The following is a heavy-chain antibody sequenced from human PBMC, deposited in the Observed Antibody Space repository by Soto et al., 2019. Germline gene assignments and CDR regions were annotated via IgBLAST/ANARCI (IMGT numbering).Heavy chain of an antibody. J-gene: IGHJ6*02. V-gene: IGHV1-18*01. CDR1: GYTFTRSG. D-gene: IGHD5-12*01. CDR3: AREGVAPYYYYGMDV. CDR2: ISTYNGDT. Sequence: QVQLVQSGAEVKKPGASVKVSCKASGYTFTRSGISWVRQAPGQGLERMGWISTYNGDTNYAQTFQGRVTMTTDTSTSTVHMEVRSLRSDDTAVYYCAREGVAPYYYYGMDVWRQGTPVTVSS.